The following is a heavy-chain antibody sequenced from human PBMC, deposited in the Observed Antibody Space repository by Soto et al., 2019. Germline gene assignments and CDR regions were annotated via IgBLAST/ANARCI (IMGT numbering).Heavy chain of an antibody. D-gene: IGHD3-22*01. CDR2: ISGSGGST. Sequence: PVGSLRLSCAASGFTFSSYAMSWVRQAPGKGLEWVSAISGSGGSTYYADSVKGRFTISRDNSKNTLYLQMNSLRAEDTAVYYCAITAWDYYDSSGTFDYWGQGTLVTVSS. CDR3: AITAWDYYDSSGTFDY. V-gene: IGHV3-23*01. J-gene: IGHJ4*02. CDR1: GFTFSSYA.